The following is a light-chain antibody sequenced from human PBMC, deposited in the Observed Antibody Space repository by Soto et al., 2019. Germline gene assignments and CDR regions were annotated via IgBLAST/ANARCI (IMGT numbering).Light chain of an antibody. Sequence: QSVLPQPPSASGTPGPRVTISCSGSSSNIGSNTVNWYQQLPGTAPKLLLYGQNQPPSGVPDRFSGSKSGTSASLAISGLQSEDESDYYCAVWDDSLDGRVFGGGTKLTVL. V-gene: IGLV1-44*01. J-gene: IGLJ2*01. CDR1: SSNIGSNT. CDR3: AVWDDSLDGRV. CDR2: GQN.